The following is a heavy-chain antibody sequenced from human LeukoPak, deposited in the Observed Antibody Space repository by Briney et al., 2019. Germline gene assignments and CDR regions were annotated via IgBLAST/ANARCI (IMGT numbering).Heavy chain of an antibody. CDR1: GYTFTSYY. J-gene: IGHJ4*02. CDR2: INPSGGST. D-gene: IGHD6-19*01. V-gene: IGHV1-46*01. CDR3: ARVFGYSSGWYYFDY. Sequence: ASVKVSCKASGYTFTSYYMHWVRQAPGQGLEWMGIINPSGGSTSYAQKFQGRVTMTRDTSISTAYMELSRLRSDDTAVYYCARVFGYSSGWYYFDYWGQGTLVTVSS.